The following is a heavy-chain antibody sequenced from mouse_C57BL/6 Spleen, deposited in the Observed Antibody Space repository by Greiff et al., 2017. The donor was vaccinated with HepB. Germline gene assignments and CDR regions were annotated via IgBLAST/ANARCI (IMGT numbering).Heavy chain of an antibody. CDR1: GFSLTSYG. CDR3: ANLYYDYDGGYFDV. J-gene: IGHJ1*03. D-gene: IGHD2-4*01. Sequence: QVQLQQSGPGLVQPSQSLSITCTVSGFSLTSYGVHWVRQSPGKGLEWLGVIWRGGSTDYNAAFMSRLSITKDKSKSKVFFKMNSLQADDTAIYYCANLYYDYDGGYFDVWGTGPTVTVSS. V-gene: IGHV2-5*01. CDR2: IWRGGST.